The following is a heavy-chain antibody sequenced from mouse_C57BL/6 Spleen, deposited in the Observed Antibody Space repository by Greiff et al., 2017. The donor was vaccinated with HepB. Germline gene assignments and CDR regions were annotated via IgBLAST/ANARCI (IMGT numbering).Heavy chain of an antibody. CDR3: ARSCWDVYAMDY. V-gene: IGHV1-82*01. CDR2: IYPGDGDT. J-gene: IGHJ4*01. Sequence: QVHVKQSGAELVKPGASVKISCKASGYAFSSSWMNWVKQRPGKGLEWIGRIYPGDGDTNYNGKFKGKATLTADKSSSTAYMQLSSLTSEDSAVYFCARSCWDVYAMDYWGQGTSVTVSS. CDR1: GYAFSSSW. D-gene: IGHD4-1*01.